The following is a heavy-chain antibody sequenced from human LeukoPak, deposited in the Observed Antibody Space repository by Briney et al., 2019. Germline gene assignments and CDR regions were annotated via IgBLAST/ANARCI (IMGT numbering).Heavy chain of an antibody. CDR3: AGGGTYRSYWYFDL. Sequence: GGSLRLSCAASGFTFSSYWMHWVRQAPGKGLGWVSRINSDGSSTNYADSVKGRFTISRDDAKNTLYLQMNSLRAEDTAVYYCAGGGTYRSYWYFDLWGRGTLVTVSS. CDR2: INSDGSST. CDR1: GFTFSSYW. J-gene: IGHJ2*01. V-gene: IGHV3-74*01. D-gene: IGHD3-16*02.